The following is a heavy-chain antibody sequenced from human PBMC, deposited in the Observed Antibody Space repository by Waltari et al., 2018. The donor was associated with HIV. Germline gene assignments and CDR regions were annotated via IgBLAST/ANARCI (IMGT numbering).Heavy chain of an antibody. J-gene: IGHJ3*01. CDR1: RCPLQSHY. CDR2: VYYSGTT. CDR3: ARGNCAIGSCFAVAFPFDV. V-gene: IGHV4-59*11. D-gene: IGHD2-8*01. Sequence: QVQLQESGPALVKPSETVFLTCHLPRCPLQSHYWNWIRQKPGKGLERIGFVYYSGTTVYSPSLESRVTISVAPSRNQFSLRLRSATAADTATYYCARGNCAIGSCFAVAFPFDVWGPGTTVTVSS.